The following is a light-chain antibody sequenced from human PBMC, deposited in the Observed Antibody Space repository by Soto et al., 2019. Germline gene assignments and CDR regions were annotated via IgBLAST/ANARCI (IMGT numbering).Light chain of an antibody. V-gene: IGLV2-11*01. CDR2: DVT. J-gene: IGLJ1*01. CDR1: RSDVGNYDY. Sequence: QSVLTQPRSVSGSPGQSVTISCTGTRSDVGNYDYVSWHQQYPGKAPKLMIYDVTKRPSGVPDRFSGSKSGNTASLTISGLQTEDEVDYYCCSYAGSYSYVFGTGTKVTVL. CDR3: CSYAGSYSYV.